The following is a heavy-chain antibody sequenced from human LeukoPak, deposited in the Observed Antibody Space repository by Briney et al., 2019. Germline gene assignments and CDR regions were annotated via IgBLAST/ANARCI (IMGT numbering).Heavy chain of an antibody. D-gene: IGHD1-26*01. J-gene: IGHJ4*02. V-gene: IGHV3-74*01. CDR3: ARRSGSYAFDY. CDR2: LNSDGSTT. CDR1: GFTFSSYW. Sequence: VGSLRLSCAASGFTFSSYWMHWVRQAPGKGLVWVSRLNSDGSTTSYADSVKGRFTISRDNAKNTLYLQMNSLRAEDTAVYYCARRSGSYAFDYWGQGTLVTVSS.